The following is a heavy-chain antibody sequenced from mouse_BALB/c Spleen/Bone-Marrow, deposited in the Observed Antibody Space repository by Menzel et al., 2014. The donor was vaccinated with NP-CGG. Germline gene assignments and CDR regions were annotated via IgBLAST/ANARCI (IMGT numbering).Heavy chain of an antibody. V-gene: IGHV1-4*01. Sequence: VLLQQSGAELARPGASVKMSCKASGYTFTSYTMHWVKQRPGQGLEWIGYINPSSGYTNYNQKFKDKATLTADKSSSTAYMQLSSLTSEDSAVYYCARSRDFTTGFAYWGQGTLVTVSA. CDR3: ARSRDFTTGFAY. J-gene: IGHJ3*01. CDR1: GYTFTSYT. D-gene: IGHD1-1*01. CDR2: INPSSGYT.